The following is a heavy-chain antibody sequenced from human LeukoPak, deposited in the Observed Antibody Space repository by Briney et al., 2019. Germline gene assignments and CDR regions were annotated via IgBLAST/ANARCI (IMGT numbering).Heavy chain of an antibody. Sequence: RASETLSLTCTVSGGSISSSSYYWGWIRQPPGKGLEWIGSIYYSGSTYYNPSLKSRVTISVDTSKNQFSPKLSSVTAADTAVYYCARHSGRGNAFDIWGQGTRVTVSS. CDR2: IYYSGST. J-gene: IGHJ3*02. CDR3: ARHSGRGNAFDI. D-gene: IGHD6-25*01. CDR1: GGSISSSSYY. V-gene: IGHV4-39*01.